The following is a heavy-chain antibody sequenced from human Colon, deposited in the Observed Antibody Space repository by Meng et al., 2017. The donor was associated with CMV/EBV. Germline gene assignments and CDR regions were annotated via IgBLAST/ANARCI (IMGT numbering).Heavy chain of an antibody. CDR2: ISGGGDST. CDR1: GFTFSTYA. J-gene: IGHJ4*02. Sequence: LRSGGGLGQPGGSLGLTLATSGFTFSTYAMSWVRQAPGKGLEWVSAISGGGDSTHYADSVQGRFTISRDGSTNTLSLQMNGLRADDTAVYYCARGSYTTSYEVDYWAREPWSPSPQ. CDR3: ARGSYTTSYEVDY. D-gene: IGHD2-2*02. V-gene: IGHV3-23*01.